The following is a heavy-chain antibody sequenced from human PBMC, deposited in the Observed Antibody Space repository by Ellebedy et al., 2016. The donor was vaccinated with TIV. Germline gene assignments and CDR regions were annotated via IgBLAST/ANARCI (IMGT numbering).Heavy chain of an antibody. D-gene: IGHD6-19*01. V-gene: IGHV1-46*01. Sequence: AASVKVSCKASGYSFTDYYMHWVRQAPGQGFEWMGIMNPSGGNTIYAEKVQGRVTMTRDTSTTTIYMELSRLTSEDTAVYYCARTVAGPYEAFEIWGQGTMVTVSS. J-gene: IGHJ3*02. CDR3: ARTVAGPYEAFEI. CDR1: GYSFTDYY. CDR2: MNPSGGNT.